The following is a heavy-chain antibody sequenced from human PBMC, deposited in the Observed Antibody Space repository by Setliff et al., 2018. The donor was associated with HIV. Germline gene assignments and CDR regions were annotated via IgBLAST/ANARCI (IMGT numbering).Heavy chain of an antibody. V-gene: IGHV3-23*01. Sequence: PGGSLRLSCVASGLTFNRYWMSWVRQVPGKGLEWVSIIYSGGSTYYADSVKGRFTISSDNSKNTLYLQMNSLRAEDTAVYYCAKDLDIVVVPAAPDAFDIWGQGTMVTVSS. CDR2: IIYSGGST. CDR3: AKDLDIVVVPAAPDAFDI. CDR1: GLTFNRYW. D-gene: IGHD2-2*03. J-gene: IGHJ3*02.